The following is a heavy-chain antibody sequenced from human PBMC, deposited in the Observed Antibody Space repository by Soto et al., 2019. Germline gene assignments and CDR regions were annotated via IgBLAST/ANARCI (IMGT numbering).Heavy chain of an antibody. CDR1: GFTFSRYD. V-gene: IGHV3-13*04. CDR2: IGTSGDT. D-gene: IGHD6-6*01. Sequence: EVQVVESGGGLVQPGGSLRLSCAASGFTFSRYDMHWVRQATGRGLEWVSGIGTSGDTYYAGSVKGRFTISRENAKNSVYLQMNSLRAGDTAVYYCARGALGSDPWGQGTLVAVSS. CDR3: ARGALGSDP. J-gene: IGHJ5*02.